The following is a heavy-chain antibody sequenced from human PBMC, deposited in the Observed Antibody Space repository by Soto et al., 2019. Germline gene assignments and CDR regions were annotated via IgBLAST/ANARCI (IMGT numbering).Heavy chain of an antibody. D-gene: IGHD2-21*01. CDR2: IRATGGQP. J-gene: IGHJ4*02. CDR3: AQDRGWGVVSPSHDS. CDR1: GFTFRNFV. V-gene: IGHV3-23*01. Sequence: EVQLLESGGGVVQPGGSLRLSCAASGFTFRNFVMSWVRQAQGKGLEWVSAIRATGGQPFYADSVKGRFTISRDNSKNMLYLQIDSLRDEDTALYFCAQDRGWGVVSPSHDSWGQGTRVTVSS.